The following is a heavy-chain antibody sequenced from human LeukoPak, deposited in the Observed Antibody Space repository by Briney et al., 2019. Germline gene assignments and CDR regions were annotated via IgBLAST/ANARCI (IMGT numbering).Heavy chain of an antibody. D-gene: IGHD3-9*01. CDR3: TRSGLTYYFGMDV. V-gene: IGHV3-43*02. Sequence: GVSLRLSCAASVFTFDDYAMHWVRQAPGNGLEWVSLIIGDGDTTDYADSVKGRFTISRDNSKNSLYLQMNSLRTEDTALYYRTRSGLTYYFGMDVWGQGTTVTVSS. CDR2: IIGDGDTT. J-gene: IGHJ6*02. CDR1: VFTFDDYA.